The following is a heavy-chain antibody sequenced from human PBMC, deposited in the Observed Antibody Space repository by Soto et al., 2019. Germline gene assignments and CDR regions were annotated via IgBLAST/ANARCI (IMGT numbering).Heavy chain of an antibody. Sequence: SETLSLTCTVSGGSISSNYWSWLRQPPGKGLEWIGYIYYSGSTNYNPSLKSRVTISLDTSKNQFSLKLNSVTAADTAVYYCARTYYDILTGPYWFDPWGQGTLVTVS. CDR3: ARTYYDILTGPYWFDP. CDR1: GGSISSNY. CDR2: IYYSGST. V-gene: IGHV4-59*01. D-gene: IGHD3-9*01. J-gene: IGHJ5*02.